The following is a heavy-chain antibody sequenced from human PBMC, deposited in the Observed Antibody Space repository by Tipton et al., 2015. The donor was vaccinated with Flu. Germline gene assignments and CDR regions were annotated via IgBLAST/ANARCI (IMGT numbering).Heavy chain of an antibody. CDR1: GASIRSYY. D-gene: IGHD3-10*01. J-gene: IGHJ4*02. Sequence: TLSLTCTVSGASIRSYYWSWIRQPPGKGLEWIGYIFYSGSSNYNPSLKSRVPISVDTSKNQFSLKLSSVTAADTAVYYCARQGSGSYYPFDYWGQGTLVTVSS. V-gene: IGHV4-59*08. CDR2: IFYSGSS. CDR3: ARQGSGSYYPFDY.